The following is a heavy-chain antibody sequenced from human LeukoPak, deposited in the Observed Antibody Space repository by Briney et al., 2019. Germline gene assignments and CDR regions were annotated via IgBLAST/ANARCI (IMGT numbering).Heavy chain of an antibody. D-gene: IGHD3-22*01. CDR1: GGSFSGYN. Sequence: KSSETLSFTCAVYGGSFSGYNWSWIRQPPGKGLEWSGEINHSGSTNYNPSLKSRVTISVDTSKNQFSLKLSSVTAADTAVYYCARRASYYDSSGLIDIWGQGTMVTVSS. J-gene: IGHJ3*02. V-gene: IGHV4-34*01. CDR2: INHSGST. CDR3: ARRASYYDSSGLIDI.